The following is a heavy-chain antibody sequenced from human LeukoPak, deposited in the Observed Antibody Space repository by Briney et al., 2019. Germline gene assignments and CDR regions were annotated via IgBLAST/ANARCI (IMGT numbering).Heavy chain of an antibody. Sequence: PSETLSLTCAVYGGYFSGYYWSWIRQPPGKGLEWIGEINHSGSTNYNPSLKSRVTISVDTSKNQFSLKLSSVTAADTAVYYCARGLVGYSYGYYFDYWGQGTLVTVSS. CDR2: INHSGST. J-gene: IGHJ4*02. CDR1: GGYFSGYY. D-gene: IGHD5-18*01. CDR3: ARGLVGYSYGYYFDY. V-gene: IGHV4-34*01.